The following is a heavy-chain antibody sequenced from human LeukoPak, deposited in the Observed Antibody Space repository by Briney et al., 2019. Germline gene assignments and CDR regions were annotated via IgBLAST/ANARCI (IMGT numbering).Heavy chain of an antibody. CDR1: GFTLSSYS. CDR3: ATQRRRDYDFWSGYFHYMDV. V-gene: IGHV3-21*01. CDR2: ISSSSSYI. Sequence: PGGSLRLSCAASGFTLSSYSMSWVRQAPGKGLEWVSSISSSSSYIYYADSVKGRFTISRDNAKNSLYLQMNSLRAEDTAVYYCATQRRRDYDFWSGYFHYMDVWGKGTTVTVSS. J-gene: IGHJ6*03. D-gene: IGHD3-3*01.